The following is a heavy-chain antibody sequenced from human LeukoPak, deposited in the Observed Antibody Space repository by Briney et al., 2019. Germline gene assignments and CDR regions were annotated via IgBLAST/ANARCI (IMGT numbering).Heavy chain of an antibody. D-gene: IGHD2-8*01. CDR3: ARDGIFANGLDI. CDR2: IYYIGST. Sequence: SETLSLTCTVSGGSIGSHYWSWIRQPPGKGLEWIGHIYYIGSTTYNPSLTSQVTMSVDTSKNQFSLKLNSVTAADTAVYYCARDGIFANGLDIWGQGTMVTVSS. CDR1: GGSIGSHY. J-gene: IGHJ3*02. V-gene: IGHV4-59*11.